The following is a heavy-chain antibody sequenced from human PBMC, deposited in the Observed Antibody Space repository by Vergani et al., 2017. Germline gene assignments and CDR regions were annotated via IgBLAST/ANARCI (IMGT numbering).Heavy chain of an antibody. D-gene: IGHD3-10*01. Sequence: QVQLVQSGAEVKKPGSSVKVSCKASGGTFSSYAISWVRQAPGQGLEWMGGFDPEDGETIYAQKFQGRVTMTEDTSTDTAYMELSSLRSEDTAVYYWATDGGSGSYVAPFDYWGQGTLVTVSS. CDR3: ATDGGSGSYVAPFDY. V-gene: IGHV1-24*01. J-gene: IGHJ4*02. CDR1: GGTFSSYA. CDR2: FDPEDGET.